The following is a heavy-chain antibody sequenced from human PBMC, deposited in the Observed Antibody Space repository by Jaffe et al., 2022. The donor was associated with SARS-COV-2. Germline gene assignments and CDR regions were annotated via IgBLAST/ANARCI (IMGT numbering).Heavy chain of an antibody. J-gene: IGHJ4*02. V-gene: IGHV3-7*01. CDR3: ARNGDEYGDDFDH. CDR1: GFTFSSYW. CDR2: INRDGSEK. D-gene: IGHD4-17*01. Sequence: EVQLVESGGGLVQPGGSLRLSCAASGFTFSSYWMSWVRQAPGKGLEWVANINRDGSEKFYVGSVKGRFTISRDNAKTSLDLQMNSLGAEDTAVYYCARNGDEYGDDFDHWGQGALVTVSS.